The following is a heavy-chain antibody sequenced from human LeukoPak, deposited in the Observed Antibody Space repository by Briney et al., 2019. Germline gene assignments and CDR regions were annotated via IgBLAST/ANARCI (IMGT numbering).Heavy chain of an antibody. CDR3: ARDRAHIWNDNYIPT. CDR2: IYSDGTT. CDR1: GFTVSDNY. D-gene: IGHD3-3*02. V-gene: IGHV3-66*02. J-gene: IGHJ5*02. Sequence: PGGSLRLSCAASGFTVSDNYLSWVRQAPGKGLEWVSVIYSDGTTKYADSVKGRFTISRDNSKSTLFLQMNSLRPEYTAVYYCARDRAHIWNDNYIPTWGQGTLVTVSS.